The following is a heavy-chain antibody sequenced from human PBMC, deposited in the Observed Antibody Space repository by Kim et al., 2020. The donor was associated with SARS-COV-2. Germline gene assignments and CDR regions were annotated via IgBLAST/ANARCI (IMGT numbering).Heavy chain of an antibody. D-gene: IGHD3-9*01. CDR3: VRGTFLTSCIEDS. CDR2: ISADGAYS. J-gene: IGHJ4*02. Sequence: GGSLRLSCAASGFTFSTYWMHWVRQAPGKGLMWVSHISADGAYSNYAESVKGRFTISRDNSKNALLLQVHSLRAEDSATYYCVRGTFLTSCIEDSWGQGTLVTVSS. CDR1: GFTFSTYW. V-gene: IGHV3-74*01.